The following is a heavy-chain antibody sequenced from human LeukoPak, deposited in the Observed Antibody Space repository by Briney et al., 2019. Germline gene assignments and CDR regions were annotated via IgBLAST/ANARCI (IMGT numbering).Heavy chain of an antibody. CDR3: TQSNY. Sequence: GGSLRLSYAASGFTFSGSPILWVRQASGKGLEWVGRIRSKADNYATAYAASVQGRCTISRDDSKSTAYLQLNSLKTEDTAVYYCTQSNYWGQGALVTVSS. CDR1: GFTFSGSP. CDR2: IRSKADNYAT. V-gene: IGHV3-73*01. J-gene: IGHJ4*02.